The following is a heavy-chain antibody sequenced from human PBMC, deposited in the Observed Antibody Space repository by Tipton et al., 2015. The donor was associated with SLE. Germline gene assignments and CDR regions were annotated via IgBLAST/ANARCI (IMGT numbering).Heavy chain of an antibody. CDR3: ARQSMVQGVIIFDY. CDR1: GFTFNKYY. Sequence: SLRLSCAASGFTFNKYYMSWIRQTPGKGLEWLSSMSDTGTTTKHADSVKGRFRMSRDDAKKTLHLQMSSLRAEDTAIYYCARQSMVQGVIIFDYWGQGTLATVSS. CDR2: MSDTGTTT. J-gene: IGHJ4*02. D-gene: IGHD3-10*01. V-gene: IGHV3-11*01.